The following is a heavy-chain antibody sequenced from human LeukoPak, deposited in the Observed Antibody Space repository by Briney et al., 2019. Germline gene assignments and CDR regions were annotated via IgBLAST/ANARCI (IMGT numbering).Heavy chain of an antibody. CDR3: AICGDSSTSCYRCFNF. CDR1: GYFITSNW. CDR2: IYPGDSDT. J-gene: IGHJ4*02. D-gene: IGHD2-2*01. Sequence: GGSLKISCTGSGYFITSNWICWVRQLPAKGPERAAIIYPGDSDTRYSPSFRGQVTISADKSISTAYLQWDSLEASDTAMYYCAICGDSSTSCYRCFNFWGQGTLVTVSS. V-gene: IGHV5-51*01.